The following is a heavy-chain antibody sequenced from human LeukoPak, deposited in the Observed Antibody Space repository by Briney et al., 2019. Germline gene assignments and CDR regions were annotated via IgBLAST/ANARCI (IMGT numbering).Heavy chain of an antibody. CDR3: ARDIAVAGTRNFDY. CDR2: IIPILGIA. CDR1: GCTFSSYA. Sequence: GASVKVSCKASGCTFSSYAISWVRQAPGQGLEWMGRIIPILGIANYAQKFQGRVTITADKSTSTAYMELSSVRSEDTAVYYCARDIAVAGTRNFDYWGQGTLVTVSS. V-gene: IGHV1-69*04. D-gene: IGHD6-19*01. J-gene: IGHJ4*02.